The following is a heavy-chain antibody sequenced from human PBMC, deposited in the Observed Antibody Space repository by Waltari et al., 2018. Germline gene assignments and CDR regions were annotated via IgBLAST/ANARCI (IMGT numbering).Heavy chain of an antibody. V-gene: IGHV3-23*01. Sequence: EVQLLESGGGLVQPGGSLRRSCVASGLTLSRYTMSWVRQAPGKGLEVVSSIGGSGISTYYADSVKGRFTISRDNSKDTLYLQINSLRAEDTAVYYCAKDIAPAGTRYFDYWGQGTLVTVSS. CDR3: AKDIAPAGTRYFDY. J-gene: IGHJ4*02. CDR2: IGGSGIST. CDR1: GLTLSRYT. D-gene: IGHD6-13*01.